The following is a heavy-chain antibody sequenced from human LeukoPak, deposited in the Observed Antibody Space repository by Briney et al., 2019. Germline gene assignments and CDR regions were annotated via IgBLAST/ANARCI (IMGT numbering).Heavy chain of an antibody. CDR2: IRYDGSNK. V-gene: IGHV3-30*02. Sequence: GGSLRLSCAASGFTFSSYGMHWVRQAPGKGLEWVAFIRYDGSNKYYADSVKGRFTISRDNSKNTLYLQMNSLRAEDTAVYYCAKGHSSGLGYSFDYLGQGTLVTVSS. D-gene: IGHD3-22*01. CDR3: AKGHSSGLGYSFDY. CDR1: GFTFSSYG. J-gene: IGHJ4*02.